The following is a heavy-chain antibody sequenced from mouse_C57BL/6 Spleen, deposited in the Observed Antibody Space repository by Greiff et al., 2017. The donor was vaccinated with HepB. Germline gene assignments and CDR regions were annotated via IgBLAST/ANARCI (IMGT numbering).Heavy chain of an antibody. CDR2: IHPNSGST. CDR1: GYTFTSYW. V-gene: IGHV1-64*01. Sequence: QVQLQQPGAELVKPGASVKLSCKASGYTFTSYWMHWVKQRPGQGLEWIGMIHPNSGSTNYNEKFKSKATLTVDKSSSTAYMQISSLTSEDSAVYYCARWYDYFYYFAYWGQGTTLTVSS. CDR3: ARWYDYFYYFAY. J-gene: IGHJ2*01. D-gene: IGHD2-4*01.